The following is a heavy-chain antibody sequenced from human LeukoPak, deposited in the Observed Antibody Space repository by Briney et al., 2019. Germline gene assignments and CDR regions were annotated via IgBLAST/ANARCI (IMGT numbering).Heavy chain of an antibody. CDR1: GGSISSSSDY. D-gene: IGHD1-26*01. J-gene: IGHJ4*02. CDR2: IYYSGST. V-gene: IGHV4-39*07. CDR3: ARGGSSNFDY. Sequence: SETLSLTGTGSGGSISSSSDYWGWIRQPPGKGLEWIGSIYYSGSTYNNPSLKSRVTISVDTSKNQFSLKLSSVTAADTAVYYCARGGSSNFDYWGQGTLVTVSS.